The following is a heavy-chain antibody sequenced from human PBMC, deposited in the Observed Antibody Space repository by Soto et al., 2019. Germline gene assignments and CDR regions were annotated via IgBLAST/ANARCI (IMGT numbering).Heavy chain of an antibody. CDR3: ARQGSTEYYYYGMDV. Sequence: QVQLVQSGAEVKKPGSSVKVSCKASGGTFSSYAINWVRQAPGQGLEWMGGIIRIFGTPDYAQRFQGRVTITADESTSTAYMELSSLSSEDTAVYYCARQGSTEYYYYGMDVWGQGTTVTVSS. J-gene: IGHJ6*02. D-gene: IGHD2-2*01. CDR1: GGTFSSYA. V-gene: IGHV1-69*12. CDR2: IIRIFGTP.